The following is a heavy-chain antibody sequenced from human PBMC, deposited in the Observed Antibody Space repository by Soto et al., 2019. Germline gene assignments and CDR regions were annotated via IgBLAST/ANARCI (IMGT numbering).Heavy chain of an antibody. Sequence: SETLCVTCAVAIGSIRGGDWCSWVRQPPEKGLEWIGEISDSGSTAYNPSLKSRVTMSVDKSKNQFSLKLTSVTAADTAVYYCARAGHYTPGFDYWGQGLLVTVS. CDR1: IGSIRGGDW. J-gene: IGHJ4*02. D-gene: IGHD3-3*01. CDR2: ISDSGST. CDR3: ARAGHYTPGFDY. V-gene: IGHV4-4*02.